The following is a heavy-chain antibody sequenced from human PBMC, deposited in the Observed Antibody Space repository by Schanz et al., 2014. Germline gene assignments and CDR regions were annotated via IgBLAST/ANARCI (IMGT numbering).Heavy chain of an antibody. CDR3: ARDGNYYGSRNYYKTPYYFDY. V-gene: IGHV3-23*04. J-gene: IGHJ4*02. Sequence: EVQLVESGGGFVQPGGSLGLSCAASGFTFNSYAMTWVRQAPGKGLEWVSSISHSGGSKYYADSVKRRFTISRDISKNTLHLQVTSLRAEDTAIYYCARDGNYYGSRNYYKTPYYFDYWGQGTLVTVSS. CDR2: ISHSGGSK. CDR1: GFTFNSYA. D-gene: IGHD3-10*01.